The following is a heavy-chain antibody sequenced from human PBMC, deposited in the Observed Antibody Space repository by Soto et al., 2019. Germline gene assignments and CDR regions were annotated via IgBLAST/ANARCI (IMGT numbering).Heavy chain of an antibody. CDR3: ERGGSSSSGADY. CDR2: IIPIFGTA. CDR1: GGTFSSYA. D-gene: IGHD6-6*01. J-gene: IGHJ4*02. V-gene: IGHV1-69*01. Sequence: QVQLVQSGAEVKRPGSSVKVSCKASGGTFSSYAISWVRQAPGQGLEWMGGIIPIFGTANYAQKFQGRVTITADESTSTGYMELSSLRSEDTAVYYCERGGSSSSGADYWGQGTLVTVSS.